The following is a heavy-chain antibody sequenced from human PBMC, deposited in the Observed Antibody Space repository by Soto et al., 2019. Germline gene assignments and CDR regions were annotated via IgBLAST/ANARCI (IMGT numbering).Heavy chain of an antibody. CDR1: GFTFSSYW. CDR2: INYDGSEM. Sequence: PGGSLRLSCAASGFTFSSYWMTWVRQAPGEGLEWVANINYDGSEMYYLDSVRGRFAISIDNTKNSLYLQMNNLRAEDTAVYYCARELVVGPAEYFQHSRKCTLVTVSS. V-gene: IGHV3-7*01. CDR3: ARELVVGPAEYFQH. J-gene: IGHJ1*01. D-gene: IGHD3-22*01.